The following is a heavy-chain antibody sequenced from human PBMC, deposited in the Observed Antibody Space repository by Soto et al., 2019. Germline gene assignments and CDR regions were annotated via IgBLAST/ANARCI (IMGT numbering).Heavy chain of an antibody. CDR1: GYTFASYD. Sequence: ASVKVSCKASGYTFASYDINWVRPAPGQGLEWMGWMNPNSGNTGYAQKFQGRVTMTRNTSISTAYMELSSLRSEDTAVYYCARGRYCSGGSCYDIFDIWGQGTMVTVSS. D-gene: IGHD2-15*01. J-gene: IGHJ3*02. CDR3: ARGRYCSGGSCYDIFDI. CDR2: MNPNSGNT. V-gene: IGHV1-8*01.